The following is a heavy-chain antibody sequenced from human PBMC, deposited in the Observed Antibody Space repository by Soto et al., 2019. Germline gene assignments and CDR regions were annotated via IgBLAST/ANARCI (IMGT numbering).Heavy chain of an antibody. V-gene: IGHV4-39*01. CDR1: GGSISSSSYY. D-gene: IGHD6-25*01. Sequence: PSETLSLTCTVSGGSISSSSYYWGWIRQPPGKGLEWIGSIYYSGSTYYNPSLKSRVTISVDTSKNQFSLKLSSVTPADTAVYYCARHCRLHIDYWGQGTLVTVSS. J-gene: IGHJ4*02. CDR3: ARHCRLHIDY. CDR2: IYYSGST.